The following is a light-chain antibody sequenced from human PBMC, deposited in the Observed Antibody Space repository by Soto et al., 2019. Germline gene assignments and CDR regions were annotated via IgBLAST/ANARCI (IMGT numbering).Light chain of an antibody. CDR3: QEYGSSRT. V-gene: IGKV3-20*01. CDR1: QSVSSSN. Sequence: EIVLTQSPGTLSLSPWERATLSCRASQSVSSSNVAWYQQKPGQAPRLLIYGVSNRATGIPDRFSGSASGTEFTLTISRLEPEDFAVYYCQEYGSSRTFGQGTKVEIK. J-gene: IGKJ1*01. CDR2: GVS.